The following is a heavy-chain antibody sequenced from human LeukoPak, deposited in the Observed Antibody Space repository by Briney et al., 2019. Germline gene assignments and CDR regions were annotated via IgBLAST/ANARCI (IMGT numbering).Heavy chain of an antibody. CDR1: GGTFSSYA. CDR3: AKDMDNGYYGFDY. J-gene: IGHJ4*02. V-gene: IGHV1-69*13. CDR2: IIPIFGTA. D-gene: IGHD3-3*01. Sequence: ASVKVSCKASGGTFSSYAISWVRQAPGQGLEWMGGIIPIFGTANYAQKFQGRVTITADESTSTAYMELSSLRSEDTAVYYCAKDMDNGYYGFDYWGQGTLVTVSS.